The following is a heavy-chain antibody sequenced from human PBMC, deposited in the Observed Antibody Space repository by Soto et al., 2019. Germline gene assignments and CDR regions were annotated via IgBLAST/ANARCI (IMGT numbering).Heavy chain of an antibody. D-gene: IGHD6-19*01. V-gene: IGHV1-69*06. CDR1: GGTFSSYA. CDR3: ARDPLIAVALPYYFDY. CDR2: IIPIFGTA. Sequence: SVKVSCKASGGTFSSYAISWVRQAPGQGLEWMGGIIPIFGTANYAQKFQGRVTITADKSTSTAYMELSSLRSEDTAVYSCARDPLIAVALPYYFDYWGKGTLVTVSS. J-gene: IGHJ4*02.